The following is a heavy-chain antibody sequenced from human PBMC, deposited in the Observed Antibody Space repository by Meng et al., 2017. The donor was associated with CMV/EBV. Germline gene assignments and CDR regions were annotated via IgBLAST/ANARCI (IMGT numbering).Heavy chain of an antibody. CDR2: ISAYNGNT. CDR3: ARAWVGEEYYFDY. Sequence: VPLVQFGLKVQKPRASVKCSCKASGYTFTSYGISWVRQAPGQGLEWMGWISAYNGNTNYAQKLQGRVTMTTDTSTSTAYMELRSLRSDDTAVYYCARAWVGEEYYFDYWGQGTLVTVSS. CDR1: GYTFTSYG. V-gene: IGHV1-18*01. D-gene: IGHD3-10*01. J-gene: IGHJ4*02.